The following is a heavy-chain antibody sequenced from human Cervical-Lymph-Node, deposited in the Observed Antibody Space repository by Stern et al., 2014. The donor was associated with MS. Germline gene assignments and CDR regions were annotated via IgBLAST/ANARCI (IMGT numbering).Heavy chain of an antibody. CDR2: MSPKNDNT. D-gene: IGHD2-8*01. J-gene: IGHJ4*02. CDR3: ARGVYAGVDY. Sequence: VQLEESGAEVKKPGASVKVSCKASGYTFTTYDINWVRQAPGQGLEWMGWMSPKNDNTGFAQNFQGRGTMTRDTSTSTAYMELTSLISEDTAVYYCARGVYAGVDYWGQGTLVTVSS. V-gene: IGHV1-8*01. CDR1: GYTFTTYD.